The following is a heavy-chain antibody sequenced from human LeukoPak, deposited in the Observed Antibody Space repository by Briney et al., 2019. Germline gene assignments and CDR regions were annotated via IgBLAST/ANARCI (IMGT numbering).Heavy chain of an antibody. Sequence: QTGGSLRLSCIASGFTFGDHNINWVRQSPGKGLEWLSYISTGGNIIYYADSVKGRFTISRDNAKNSLYLQMNSLRAEDTAVYYCARDFSRWGQGTLVTVSS. CDR2: ISTGGNII. V-gene: IGHV3-48*01. CDR3: ARDFSR. D-gene: IGHD2/OR15-2a*01. CDR1: GFTFGDHN. J-gene: IGHJ4*02.